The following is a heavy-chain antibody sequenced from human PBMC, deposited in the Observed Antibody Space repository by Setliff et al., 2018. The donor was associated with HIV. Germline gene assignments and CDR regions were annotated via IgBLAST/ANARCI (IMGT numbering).Heavy chain of an antibody. Sequence: SETLSLTCAVSGYSISSGYYWGWIRQPPGKGLEWIGSIYHSGSTYHNPSLKSRVTISVDPSKNQFSLKLSSVTAADTAVYYCARQYNRQYGMDVWGQGTTVTVSS. CDR3: ARQYNRQYGMDV. D-gene: IGHD1-20*01. CDR1: GYSISSGYY. CDR2: IYHSGST. V-gene: IGHV4-38-2*01. J-gene: IGHJ6*02.